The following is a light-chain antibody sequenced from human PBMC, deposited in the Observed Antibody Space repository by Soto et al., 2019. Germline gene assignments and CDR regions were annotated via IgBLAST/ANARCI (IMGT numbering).Light chain of an antibody. CDR2: EVS. CDR3: TSYTSSSIFYV. CDR1: SRDVGGYNF. V-gene: IGLV2-14*01. Sequence: QSVLTQPASVSGSPGQSITISCTGTSRDVGGYNFVSWFQHHPGKAPKVMIYEVSNRPSGVSNRFSGSQSGNTASLPISGLQAEDEADYYCTSYTSSSIFYVFGTGTKATVL. J-gene: IGLJ1*01.